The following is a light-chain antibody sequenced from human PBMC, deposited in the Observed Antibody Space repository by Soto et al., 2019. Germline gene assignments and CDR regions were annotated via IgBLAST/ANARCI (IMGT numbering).Light chain of an antibody. V-gene: IGKV1-5*03. Sequence: DIQMTQSPSTLSASVGDRVTITCRASQSISNWLAWYQQRPGKAPKLLIYKASNLESGVPSRFSGSGSGTELTLTISSLHPDDFATYYCQQYYTYPWTFGPGTKV. CDR3: QQYYTYPWT. J-gene: IGKJ1*01. CDR2: KAS. CDR1: QSISNW.